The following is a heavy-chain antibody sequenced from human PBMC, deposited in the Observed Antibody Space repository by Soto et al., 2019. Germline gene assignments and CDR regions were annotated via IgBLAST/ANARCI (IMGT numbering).Heavy chain of an antibody. CDR3: ARPDEGGYSSNHHYYYALDV. D-gene: IGHD3-22*01. V-gene: IGHV1-69*01. J-gene: IGHJ6*02. CDR1: GGTFRSYS. Sequence: QVQLVQSGAEVKKPGSSVKGSCKASGGTFRSYSISWLRQAPGQGLEWMGGIIPIFDITNYAQKFQGRVTITADESTSTAYMELSSLGSDDTAVYDCARPDEGGYSSNHHYYYALDVWGQRTTVTV. CDR2: IIPIFDIT.